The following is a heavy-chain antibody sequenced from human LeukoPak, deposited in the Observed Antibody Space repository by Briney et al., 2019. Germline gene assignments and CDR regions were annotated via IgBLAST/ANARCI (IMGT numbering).Heavy chain of an antibody. J-gene: IGHJ4*02. Sequence: ASVKVSCKASGYTFTGYYMHWVRQAPGQGLEWMGRINPNSGGTNYAQKFQGRVTMTRDTSISTAYMELSRLSSDDTAVYYCARHRTVVDPDYWGQGTLVTVSS. CDR3: ARHRTVVDPDY. D-gene: IGHD2-21*01. V-gene: IGHV1-2*06. CDR2: INPNSGGT. CDR1: GYTFTGYY.